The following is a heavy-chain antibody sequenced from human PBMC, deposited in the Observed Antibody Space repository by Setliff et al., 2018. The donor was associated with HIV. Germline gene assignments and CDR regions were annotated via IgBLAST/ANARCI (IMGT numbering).Heavy chain of an antibody. Sequence: ASVKVSCKASGYTFTSYYMNWVRQAPGQGLEWMGIINPSGGSSTYAQKFQGRVAMTRDTSTSTVYMELSSLRSEDTAVYYCARDRVRITIFGANDASDIWGQGTMFTVSS. V-gene: IGHV1-46*01. CDR1: GYTFTSYY. J-gene: IGHJ3*02. D-gene: IGHD3-3*01. CDR2: INPSGGSS. CDR3: ARDRVRITIFGANDASDI.